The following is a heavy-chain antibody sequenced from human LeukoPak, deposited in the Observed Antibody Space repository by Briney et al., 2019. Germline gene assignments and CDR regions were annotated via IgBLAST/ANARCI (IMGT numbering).Heavy chain of an antibody. Sequence: SETLSLTCSVSGGSVSSSTYAWGWIRQPPGKGLEWIGNIYYSGTTYYNPSLKSRVTISINTSKKQFSLKLTSVTAADTAVYYCVRRVLSFSRPSNFDYWGQGILVTLSS. J-gene: IGHJ4*02. V-gene: IGHV4-39*01. D-gene: IGHD2-2*01. CDR2: IYYSGTT. CDR1: GGSVSSSTYA. CDR3: VRRVLSFSRPSNFDY.